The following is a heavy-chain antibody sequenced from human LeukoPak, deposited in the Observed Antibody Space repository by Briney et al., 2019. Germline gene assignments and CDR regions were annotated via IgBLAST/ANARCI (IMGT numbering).Heavy chain of an antibody. D-gene: IGHD3-22*01. Sequence: SQTLSLTCAVSGGSISSGGYSWRWIRQPPGKGLEWNGYIYHSGSTHYIPSLKSRGSISVNRSKNQFSLKLSSVTAADTAVYYCARVAMIGPTEYFQRWGQGTLVTVSS. J-gene: IGHJ1*01. CDR3: ARVAMIGPTEYFQR. CDR2: IYHSGST. V-gene: IGHV4-30-2*01. CDR1: GGSISSGGYS.